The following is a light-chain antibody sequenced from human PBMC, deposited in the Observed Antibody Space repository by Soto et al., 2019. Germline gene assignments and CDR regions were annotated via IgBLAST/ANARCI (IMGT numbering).Light chain of an antibody. Sequence: QSALTQPASVSGSPGQSITISCTGTSSDVGAYDYVSWYQQHPGKAPKFMLYDVSNRPSGLSDRFSGSKSGNTASLTISGLQAEDEADYYCSSLTTSKTWVFGGGTKLTVL. CDR2: DVS. CDR3: SSLTTSKTWV. CDR1: SSDVGAYDY. J-gene: IGLJ3*02. V-gene: IGLV2-14*03.